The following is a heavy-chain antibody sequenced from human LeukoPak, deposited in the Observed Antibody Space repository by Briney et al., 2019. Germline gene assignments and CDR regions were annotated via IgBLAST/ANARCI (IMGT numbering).Heavy chain of an antibody. CDR2: ITGSGGST. CDR3: ARRDPMVRGAIADY. V-gene: IGHV3-23*01. CDR1: GFTFSNYG. D-gene: IGHD3-10*01. Sequence: PGGTLRLSCAASGFTFSNYGLSWVRQAPGKGLEWASGITGSGGSTYYADSVKGRFTISRDNSKNTLYLQMNSLRAEDTAVYYCARRDPMVRGAIADYWGQGTLVTVSS. J-gene: IGHJ4*02.